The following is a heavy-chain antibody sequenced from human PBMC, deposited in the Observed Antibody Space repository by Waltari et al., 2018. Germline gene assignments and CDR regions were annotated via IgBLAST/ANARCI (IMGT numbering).Heavy chain of an antibody. D-gene: IGHD3-3*01. CDR2: IYTSGST. CDR3: ARSPNYDFWSGSFNRYYYGMDV. CDR1: GGSISSGSYY. Sequence: QVQLQESGPGLVKPSQTLSLTCTVSGGSISSGSYYWSWIRQPAGKGLEWIGRIYTSGSTNYNPSLKSRVTISVDTSKNQFSLKLSSVTAADTAVYYCARSPNYDFWSGSFNRYYYGMDVWGQGP. J-gene: IGHJ6*02. V-gene: IGHV4-61*02.